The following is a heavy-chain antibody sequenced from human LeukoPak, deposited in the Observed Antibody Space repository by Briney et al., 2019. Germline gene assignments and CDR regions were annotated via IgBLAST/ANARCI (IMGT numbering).Heavy chain of an antibody. D-gene: IGHD2-21*01. V-gene: IGHV3-21*01. CDR1: GFTFSSYS. Sequence: GGSLRLSCAASGFTFSSYSMNWVRQAPGKGLEWVSSISSSSSYIYYADSVRGRFTISRDKAKNSLYLQRNSLRAEDTAVYYCARRLYCYYGMDVWGQGSTVTVSS. J-gene: IGHJ6*01. CDR2: ISSSSSYI. CDR3: ARRLYCYYGMDV.